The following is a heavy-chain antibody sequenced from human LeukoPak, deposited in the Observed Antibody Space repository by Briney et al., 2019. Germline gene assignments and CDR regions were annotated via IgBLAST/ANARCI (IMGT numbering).Heavy chain of an antibody. Sequence: GGSLRLSCAASGFTFSSYSMNWVRQAPGKGLEWVSGISWNSGSIGYADSVKGRFTISRDNSKNTLYLQMNSLRAEDTAVYYCARDLVGATDYWGQGTLVTVSS. V-gene: IGHV3-48*01. CDR2: ISWNSGSI. J-gene: IGHJ4*02. CDR1: GFTFSSYS. CDR3: ARDLVGATDY. D-gene: IGHD1-26*01.